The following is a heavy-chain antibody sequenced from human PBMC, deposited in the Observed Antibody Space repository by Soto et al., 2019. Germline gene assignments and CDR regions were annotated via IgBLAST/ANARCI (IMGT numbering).Heavy chain of an antibody. J-gene: IGHJ4*02. CDR1: GGSFTSNNW. D-gene: IGHD1-7*01. CDR2: IYRTGST. Sequence: QVQLQESGPGLVKPSGTLSLTCAVSGGSFTSNNWWTWVRQPPGQGLEWIGEIYRTGSTNYNPALKSPVTISLEKAQNPFPLKVTSPTAADTAVYYCASRDPGTSGHYRGQGTLVNVPS. V-gene: IGHV4-4*02. CDR3: ASRDPGTSGHY.